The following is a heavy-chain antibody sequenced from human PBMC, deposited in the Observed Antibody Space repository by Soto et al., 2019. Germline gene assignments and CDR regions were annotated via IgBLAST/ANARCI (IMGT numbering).Heavy chain of an antibody. J-gene: IGHJ3*01. CDR1: GFTFSSNG. CDR3: ARWNLVGPTIDAFDL. D-gene: IGHD1-26*01. V-gene: IGHV3-33*01. Sequence: QVQLVESGGGVVQPGRSLRLSCVASGFTFSSNGMHWVRQAPGKGLEWVAIIWYDGSNKNYADSVKGRITISRDNSKNTLYLQMNSLRAEDTAVYYCARWNLVGPTIDAFDLWGQGTMVTVSS. CDR2: IWYDGSNK.